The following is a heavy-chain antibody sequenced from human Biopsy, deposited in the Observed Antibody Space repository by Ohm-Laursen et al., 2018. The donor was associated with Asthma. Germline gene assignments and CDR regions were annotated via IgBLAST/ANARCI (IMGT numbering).Heavy chain of an antibody. Sequence: GSLRLSCTASGFTFSSSAMSWVRQAPGKGLEWVSAITGSGGTTYYADSVRGRFTISRGNSRNTMYLHMNSLRADDTALYYCAKEMKTTGWTLGGYWGQGTRVTVSS. V-gene: IGHV3-23*01. CDR2: ITGSGGTT. D-gene: IGHD6-19*01. CDR1: GFTFSSSA. J-gene: IGHJ4*02. CDR3: AKEMKTTGWTLGGY.